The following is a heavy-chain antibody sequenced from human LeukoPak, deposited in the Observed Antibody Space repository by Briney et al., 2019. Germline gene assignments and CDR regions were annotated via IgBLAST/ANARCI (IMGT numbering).Heavy chain of an antibody. Sequence: SETLSLTCVVSGGSISTSNWWSWARQPPGKGLEWIGEAHPNGNTNYNPSLRSRVTMSVDKSKNQFSLNLNFMTAADTAVYYCATIMIVVFRFDPWGQGTLVTVSS. J-gene: IGHJ5*02. CDR3: ATIMIVVFRFDP. CDR1: GGSISTSNW. D-gene: IGHD3-22*01. V-gene: IGHV4-4*02. CDR2: AHPNGNT.